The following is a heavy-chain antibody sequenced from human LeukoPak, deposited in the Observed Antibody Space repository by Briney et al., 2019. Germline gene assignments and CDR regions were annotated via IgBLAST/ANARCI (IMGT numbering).Heavy chain of an antibody. CDR1: GFNFRSRW. CDR2: IKDDGFTA. D-gene: IGHD5-24*01. CDR3: VRDGDDFNFDY. J-gene: IGHJ4*02. Sequence: GGSLRLSCAVSGFNFRSRWMHWVRQAPGKGLVWVAVIKDDGFTASYADSVKGRFTISRDNAKNTLYLQMSSLRAEDTAVYFCVRDGDDFNFDYWGQGSLVTVSS. V-gene: IGHV3-74*01.